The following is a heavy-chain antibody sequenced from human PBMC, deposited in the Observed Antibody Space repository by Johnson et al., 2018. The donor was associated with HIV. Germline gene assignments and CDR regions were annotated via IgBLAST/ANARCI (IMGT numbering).Heavy chain of an antibody. J-gene: IGHJ3*02. Sequence: VQLVESGGGVVRPGGSLRLSCAASGFTFSSYGMSWVRQAPGKGLEWVSGINWNGGSTGYVDSVKGRFTISRDNSKNTLYLQMNSLRAEDTAVYYCAKGGSYSDEWAFDIWGQGTMVTVSS. CDR3: AKGGSYSDEWAFDI. CDR1: GFTFSSYG. D-gene: IGHD1-26*01. V-gene: IGHV3-20*04. CDR2: INWNGGST.